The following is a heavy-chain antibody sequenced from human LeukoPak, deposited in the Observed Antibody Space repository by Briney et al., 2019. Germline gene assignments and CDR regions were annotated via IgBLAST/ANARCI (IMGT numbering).Heavy chain of an antibody. V-gene: IGHV4-59*08. CDR2: VYYCGST. D-gene: IGHD2-8*02. CDR1: VGPLSTYY. CDR3: ARQALLVSNCHFDM. J-gene: IGHJ3*02. Sequence: SVTLSLTCTVWVGPLSTYYGSWLPQPPGKGVEWIGYVYYCGSTNYNPSLKSRVTISVDTSKNQFSLKLSSVTVADTAVYYCARQALLVSNCHFDMWGQGTMVTVSS.